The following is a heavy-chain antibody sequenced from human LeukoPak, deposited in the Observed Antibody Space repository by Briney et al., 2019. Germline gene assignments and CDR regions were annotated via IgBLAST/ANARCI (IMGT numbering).Heavy chain of an antibody. CDR2: IYHSGST. Sequence: SETLSLTCTVSGGSISSGGYYWSWIRQPPGKGLEWIGYIYHSGSTYYNPSLKSRVTISVDRSKNQFSLKLSSVTAADTAVYYCASYPEVTHPGGAFDIWGQGTMVTVSS. V-gene: IGHV4-30-2*01. D-gene: IGHD2-21*02. CDR3: ASYPEVTHPGGAFDI. J-gene: IGHJ3*02. CDR1: GGSISSGGYY.